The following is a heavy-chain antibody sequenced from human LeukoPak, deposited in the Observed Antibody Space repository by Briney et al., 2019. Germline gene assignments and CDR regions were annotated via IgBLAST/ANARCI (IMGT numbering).Heavy chain of an antibody. D-gene: IGHD2-2*01. CDR1: GYSFTHSY. CDR2: INPSGGST. CDR3: ARDERDVVVVPGAMPY. Sequence: ASVRVSCTASGYSFTHSYTHWVRQAPGQGLEWRGIINPSGGSTTNAQKFHGRVTMTRDTSTTTVYMDVSSLTADYTAMYYCARDERDVVVVPGAMPYWRQGTLLSVPT. J-gene: IGHJ4*02. V-gene: IGHV1-46*01.